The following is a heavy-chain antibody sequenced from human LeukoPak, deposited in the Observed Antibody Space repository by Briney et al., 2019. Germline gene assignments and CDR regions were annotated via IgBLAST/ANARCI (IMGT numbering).Heavy chain of an antibody. CDR3: ARGDLFLWFGEKRVWFDP. Sequence: GESLKISCKGSGYNFASYWIGWVRQMPGKGLEWMGIFYPGDSDTRYSPSFQGQVTISADKSISTAYLQWSSLKASDTAMYYCARGDLFLWFGEKRVWFDPWGQGTLVTVSS. V-gene: IGHV5-51*01. J-gene: IGHJ5*02. CDR2: FYPGDSDT. D-gene: IGHD3-10*01. CDR1: GYNFASYW.